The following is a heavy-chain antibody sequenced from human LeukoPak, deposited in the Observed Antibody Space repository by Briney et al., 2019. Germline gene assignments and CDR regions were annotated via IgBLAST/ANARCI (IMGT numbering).Heavy chain of an antibody. CDR3: ARGGMIRGFESPPFDP. CDR2: IIPKLGVA. CDR1: GYTFTSYD. D-gene: IGHD3-10*01. J-gene: IGHJ5*02. Sequence: SVKVSCKASGYTFTSYDINWVRQATGQGLEWMGRIIPKLGVANYAQNFEGRFTFTADKSTSTAYMELTSLRIEDTAVYYCARGGMIRGFESPPFDPWGQGTLVTVSS. V-gene: IGHV1-69*04.